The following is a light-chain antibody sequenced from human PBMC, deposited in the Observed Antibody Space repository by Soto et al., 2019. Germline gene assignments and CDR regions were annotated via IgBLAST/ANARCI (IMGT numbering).Light chain of an antibody. Sequence: QSVLTQPASVSGSPGQSITISCTGTSSDVGGYNSVSWYQQHPGKAPKLIIYDVSNRPSGISNRFSGSKSDNTASLTISGLQAEDEADYYCNSYASSSTPVLFGGGTKLTVL. CDR2: DVS. CDR1: SSDVGGYNS. J-gene: IGLJ2*01. CDR3: NSYASSSTPVL. V-gene: IGLV2-14*03.